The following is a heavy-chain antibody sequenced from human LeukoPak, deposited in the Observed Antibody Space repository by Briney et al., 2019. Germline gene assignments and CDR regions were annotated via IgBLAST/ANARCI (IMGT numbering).Heavy chain of an antibody. V-gene: IGHV4-59*08. J-gene: IGHJ6*02. CDR1: GGSISSSY. CDR2: IYYRGNT. D-gene: IGHD2-21*02. CDR3: ARWDGAYCGGDCYSGYGMDV. Sequence: PSETLSLTCTVSGGSISSSYWSWTRQPPGKGLEWVGYIYYRGNTNYNPSLKGRVTMSIDTSNNHFSLKLRSVTAADTAVYYCARWDGAYCGGDCYSGYGMDVWGQGTTVTVSS.